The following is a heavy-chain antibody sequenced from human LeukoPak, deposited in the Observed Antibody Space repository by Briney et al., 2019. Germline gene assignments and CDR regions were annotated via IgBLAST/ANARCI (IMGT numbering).Heavy chain of an antibody. CDR1: GGSFSGYY. CDR3: ASGGGRYSSSPDYFDY. Sequence: PSETLSLTCAVYGGSFSGYYWSWIRQPPGKGLEWIGEINHSGSTNYNPSLKSRVTISVDTSKNQLSLKLSSVTAADTAVYYCASGGGRYSSSPDYFDYWGQGTLVTVSS. CDR2: INHSGST. J-gene: IGHJ4*02. V-gene: IGHV4-34*01. D-gene: IGHD6-6*01.